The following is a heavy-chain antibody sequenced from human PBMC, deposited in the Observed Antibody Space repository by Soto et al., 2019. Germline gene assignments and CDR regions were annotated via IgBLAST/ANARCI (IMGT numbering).Heavy chain of an antibody. Sequence: PGGSLRLSCAASGFTFSSYAMSWVRQAPGKGLEWVSAISGSGGSTYYADSVKGRFTISRDNSKNTLYLQMNSLRAEDTAVYYCVKDPLMVRISAYYYGMDVWGQGTTVTVSS. CDR3: VKDPLMVRISAYYYGMDV. CDR2: ISGSGGST. CDR1: GFTFSSYA. J-gene: IGHJ6*02. V-gene: IGHV3-23*01. D-gene: IGHD3-10*01.